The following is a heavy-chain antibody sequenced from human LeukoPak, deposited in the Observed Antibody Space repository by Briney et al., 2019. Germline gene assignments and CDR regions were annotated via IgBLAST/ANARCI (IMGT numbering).Heavy chain of an antibody. CDR1: GGSISSSSYY. V-gene: IGHV4-39*01. D-gene: IGHD1-26*01. Sequence: SETLSLTCTVSGGSISSSSYYWGWLRQPPGKGLEWIGSIYYSGSTYYNPSLKSRVTISVDTSKNQFSLKLSSVTAADTAVYYCARHVMGAPSRFDPWGQGTLVTVSS. CDR3: ARHVMGAPSRFDP. CDR2: IYYSGST. J-gene: IGHJ5*02.